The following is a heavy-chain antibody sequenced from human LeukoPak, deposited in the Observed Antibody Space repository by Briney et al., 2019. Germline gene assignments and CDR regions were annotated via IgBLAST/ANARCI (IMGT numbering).Heavy chain of an antibody. Sequence: PGGSLRLSGAASGFTVSSNYMSWVRRAPGKGLEWVAVIYSSGNTYYADSVKGRFTISRDNSKNTLYLQMNSLRAEDTAVYYCGGGSGSLGYYGMDVWGQGTTVTVSS. V-gene: IGHV3-53*01. CDR1: GFTVSSNY. J-gene: IGHJ6*02. CDR3: GGGSGSLGYYGMDV. D-gene: IGHD3-10*01. CDR2: IYSSGNT.